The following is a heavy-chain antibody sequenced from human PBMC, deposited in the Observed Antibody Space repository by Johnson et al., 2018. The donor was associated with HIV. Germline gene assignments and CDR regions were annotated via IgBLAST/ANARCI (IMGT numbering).Heavy chain of an antibody. CDR3: ASYGWGGNDAFDI. D-gene: IGHD4-23*01. CDR2: ISGSGGST. J-gene: IGHJ3*02. CDR1: GFTFSSYA. V-gene: IGHV3-23*04. Sequence: VQLVESGGGVVQPGRSLRLSCAASGFTFSSYAMSWVRQAPGKGLEWVSAISGSGGSTYYADSVKGRFTISRDNSKNSLYLQMNSLRPEATAVYYCASYGWGGNDAFDIWGQGTMVTVSS.